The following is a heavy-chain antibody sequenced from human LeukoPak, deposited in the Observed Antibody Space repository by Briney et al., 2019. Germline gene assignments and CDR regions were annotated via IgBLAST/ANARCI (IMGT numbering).Heavy chain of an antibody. J-gene: IGHJ6*03. D-gene: IGHD2-21*02. CDR2: IFPIFGTA. V-gene: IGHV1-69*13. CDR3: ARGRYCGGDCYPTNGYYYYYMDV. Sequence: SVKVSCTASGGAFSSYAISWVRQAPGQGLEWMGVIFPIFGTANYAQNFQGRVTITPDESTSTASMELSGLRSVDTAVYYCARGRYCGGDCYPTNGYYYYYMDVWGKGTTVTVSS. CDR1: GGAFSSYA.